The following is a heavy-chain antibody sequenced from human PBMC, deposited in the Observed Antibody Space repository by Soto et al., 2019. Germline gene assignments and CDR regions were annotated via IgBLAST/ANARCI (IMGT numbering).Heavy chain of an antibody. CDR2: IHYSGST. J-gene: IGHJ4*02. Sequence: QVQLQESGPGLVKPSETLSLTCTVSGGPISSYNWSWMRQPPGKGLEWIGYIHYSGSTNYNPSLRSRVTISVDTSRNQFSLSLRSVTAADTAVYYCTGDRNNRVWYKYWGQGTLVTVSS. D-gene: IGHD6-19*01. CDR1: GGPISSYN. CDR3: TGDRNNRVWYKY. V-gene: IGHV4-59*13.